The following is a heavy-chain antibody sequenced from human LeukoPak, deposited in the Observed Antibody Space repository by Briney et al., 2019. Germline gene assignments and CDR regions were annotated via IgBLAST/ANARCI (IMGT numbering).Heavy chain of an antibody. CDR1: GGTFSSYA. CDR2: IIPILGIA. V-gene: IGHV1-69*04. D-gene: IGHD6-13*01. J-gene: IGHJ5*02. CDR3: ARDYGYSSNPARFDP. Sequence: SVKVSCKASGGTFSSYAISWVRQAPGQGLEWMGRIIPILGIASYAQKFQGRVTITADKSTSIAYMELSSLRSEDTAVYYCARDYGYSSNPARFDPWGQGTLVTVPS.